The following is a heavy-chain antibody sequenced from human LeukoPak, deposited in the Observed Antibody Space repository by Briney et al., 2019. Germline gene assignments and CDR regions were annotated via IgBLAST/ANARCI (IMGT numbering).Heavy chain of an antibody. V-gene: IGHV3-11*04. CDR1: GFTFRDYY. J-gene: IGHJ6*03. Sequence: GGSLRLSCAGSGFTFRDYYMSWVRQAPGKGLEWVSYINLSGGTIYYADSVKGRFTISRDNAKNSLYLQMNSLRVEDTAVYYCAREGTGSYMDVWGKGTTVTVSS. CDR3: AREGTGSYMDV. D-gene: IGHD1/OR15-1a*01. CDR2: INLSGGTI.